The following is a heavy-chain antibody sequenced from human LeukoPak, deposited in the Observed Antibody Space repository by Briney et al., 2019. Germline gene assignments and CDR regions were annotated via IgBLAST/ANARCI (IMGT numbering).Heavy chain of an antibody. CDR1: GFIFSCYG. D-gene: IGHD3-9*01. Sequence: PGGSLRLSCAASGFIFSCYGMNWVRQAPGEGLEWVSAISGSGDSTYYADSVKGRFTISRDNSKNTLYLQMNSLRAEDTAVYYCAKDISVLRYFDWLPLYYFDYWGQGTLVTVSS. J-gene: IGHJ4*02. CDR2: ISGSGDST. V-gene: IGHV3-23*01. CDR3: AKDISVLRYFDWLPLYYFDY.